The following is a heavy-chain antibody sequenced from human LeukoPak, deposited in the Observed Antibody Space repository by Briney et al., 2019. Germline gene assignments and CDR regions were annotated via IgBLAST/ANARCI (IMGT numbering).Heavy chain of an antibody. CDR2: INVGNGNT. CDR1: GYTFTRYA. CDR3: ARSVGTQYLDS. V-gene: IGHV1-3*03. J-gene: IGHJ4*02. D-gene: IGHD1-14*01. Sequence: EASVKVSCKASGYTFTRYAIHWVRQAPGQRLEWMGWINVGNGNTQYSQDFQGRVTITRDTSASTAYMELSSLRSDDMAVYYCARSVGTQYLDSWGQGTLVTLSS.